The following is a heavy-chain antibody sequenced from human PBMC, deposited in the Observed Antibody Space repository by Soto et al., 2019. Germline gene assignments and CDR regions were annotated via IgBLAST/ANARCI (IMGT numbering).Heavy chain of an antibody. D-gene: IGHD1-26*01. CDR1: GYTFTSYA. J-gene: IGHJ5*02. Sequence: SVKVSCKASGYTFTSYAMHWVRQAPGQRLEWMGWINAGNGNTKYSQKFQGRVTITRDTSASTAYMELSSLRSEDTAVYYCARDLWELLPGWFDPWGQGTLVTVSS. CDR3: ARDLWELLPGWFDP. V-gene: IGHV1-3*01. CDR2: INAGNGNT.